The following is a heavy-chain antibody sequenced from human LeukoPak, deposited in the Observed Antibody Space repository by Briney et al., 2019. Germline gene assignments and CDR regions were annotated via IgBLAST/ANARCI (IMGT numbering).Heavy chain of an antibody. CDR2: INHSVST. Sequence: KPSQSLSLTCAVYGGFFSCYYWSWTRQPPGKGLEWIGEINHSVSTSYDPSLKSRVTISVDTSKNRFSLRLSSVTASDTGVYYCAIERGYSSTWPRVLGYYYYSMDVWGKGTTVTISS. CDR1: GGFFSCYY. V-gene: IGHV4-34*01. CDR3: AIERGYSSTWPRVLGYYYYSMDV. J-gene: IGHJ6*03. D-gene: IGHD6-13*01.